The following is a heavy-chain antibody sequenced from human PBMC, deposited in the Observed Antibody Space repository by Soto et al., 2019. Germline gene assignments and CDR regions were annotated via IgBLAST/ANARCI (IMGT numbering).Heavy chain of an antibody. J-gene: IGHJ6*02. V-gene: IGHV1-69*13. Sequence: ASVKVSCKASGGTFSSYAISWVRQAPGQGLEWMGGIIPIFGTANYAQKFQGRVTITADESTSTAYMELSSLRSEDTAVYYCASSKGYYDSSGQDHPYYYYGMDVWGQGTTVTVSS. CDR1: GGTFSSYA. D-gene: IGHD3-22*01. CDR2: IIPIFGTA. CDR3: ASSKGYYDSSGQDHPYYYYGMDV.